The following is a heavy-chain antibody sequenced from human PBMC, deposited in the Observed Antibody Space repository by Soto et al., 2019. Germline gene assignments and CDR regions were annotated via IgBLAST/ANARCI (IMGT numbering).Heavy chain of an antibody. Sequence: SETLSLTCTVSRGSVSDYYWSWVRQPPGKGLEWIGFIYYTGSTKYNPSLNSRVTMSVDTSNNQFSLKLSSVTAADTAVYYCARESAGSGRNNWFDPWGQGNLVT. CDR3: ARESAGSGRNNWFDP. V-gene: IGHV4-59*02. CDR1: RGSVSDYY. D-gene: IGHD3-10*01. CDR2: IYYTGST. J-gene: IGHJ5*02.